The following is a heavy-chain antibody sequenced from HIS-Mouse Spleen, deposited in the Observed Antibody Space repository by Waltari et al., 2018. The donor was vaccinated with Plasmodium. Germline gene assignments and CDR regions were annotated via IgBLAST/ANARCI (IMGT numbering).Heavy chain of an antibody. J-gene: IGHJ4*02. Sequence: QVQLVESGGGVVQPGRYLRLSCAASGFPFGSFGMHWVRQAPGKGLEWVAVISYDGSNKYYADSVKGRFTISRDNSKNTLYLQMNSLRAEDTAVYYCAKDRRSSSWYVDYWGQGTLVTVSS. CDR1: GFPFGSFG. CDR3: AKDRRSSSWYVDY. CDR2: ISYDGSNK. D-gene: IGHD6-13*01. V-gene: IGHV3-30*18.